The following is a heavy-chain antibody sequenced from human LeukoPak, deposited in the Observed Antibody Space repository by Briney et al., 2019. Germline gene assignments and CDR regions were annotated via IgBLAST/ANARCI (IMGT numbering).Heavy chain of an antibody. CDR3: ARDPRDGYGHFDY. D-gene: IGHD5-24*01. Sequence: GGSLRLSCVVSGFTFSGNHMNWVRQAPGKGLEWVSVIYSDGDTYYADSVKGRFTISRDSSRNTLSLQMNSLTPEDTAVYYCARDPRDGYGHFDYWGQGTLVTVSS. CDR2: IYSDGDT. J-gene: IGHJ4*02. V-gene: IGHV3-66*02. CDR1: GFTFSGNH.